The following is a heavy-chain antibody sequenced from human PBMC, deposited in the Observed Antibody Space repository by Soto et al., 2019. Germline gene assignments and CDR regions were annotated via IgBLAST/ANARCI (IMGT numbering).Heavy chain of an antibody. CDR2: IYYSGRT. V-gene: IGHV4-59*08. CDR3: ARLTGTLNWFDP. Sequence: SETLSLTCTVSGGSISSYYWSWIRQPPGKGLEWIGYIYYSGRTNYNPSLKSRVTISADTSKNQFSLKVSSVTAADTAVYYCARLTGTLNWFDPWGQGTLVTVSS. D-gene: IGHD1-7*01. J-gene: IGHJ5*02. CDR1: GGSISSYY.